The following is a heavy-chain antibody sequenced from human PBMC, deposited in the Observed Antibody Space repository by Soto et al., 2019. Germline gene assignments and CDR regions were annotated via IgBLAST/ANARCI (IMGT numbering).Heavy chain of an antibody. CDR3: AREYGRYYNGMDG. J-gene: IGHJ6*02. Sequence: QVQLQESGPGLVKASQTLSLTCAVSGGSISNGDYYWSWIRQPPGKGLEWVGNIYYSGSTYYNPSLKSRVTISVDTSKNQFSLKLSSVPAADTAVYYWAREYGRYYNGMDGWGQGTTVTVYS. D-gene: IGHD3-10*01. CDR1: GGSISNGDYY. CDR2: IYYSGST. V-gene: IGHV4-30-4*01.